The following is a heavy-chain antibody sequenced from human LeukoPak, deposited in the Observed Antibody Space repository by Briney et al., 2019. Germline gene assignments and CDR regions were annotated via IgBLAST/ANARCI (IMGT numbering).Heavy chain of an antibody. V-gene: IGHV4-34*01. CDR1: GGSFSGYY. Sequence: PSETLSLTCAVYGGSFSGYYWSWIRQPPGKGLEWIGEINHSGSTNYNPSLKSRVTISVGTSKNQFSLKLSSVTAADTAVYYCARGYCSSTSCYLYYYYGMDVWGQGTTVTVSS. CDR2: INHSGST. D-gene: IGHD2-2*01. CDR3: ARGYCSSTSCYLYYYYGMDV. J-gene: IGHJ6*02.